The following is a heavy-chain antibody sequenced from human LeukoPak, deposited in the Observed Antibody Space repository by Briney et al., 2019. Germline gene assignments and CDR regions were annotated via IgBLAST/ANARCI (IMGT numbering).Heavy chain of an antibody. D-gene: IGHD4-11*01. J-gene: IGHJ3*02. Sequence: SETLSLTCTVSGGSISSYYWSWIRQPPGKGLEWIGYIYYSGSTNYNPPLKNRVTISVDTSKNKFSLKLTSVTAADTAVYYRARLIDDYIYAFDIWGQATMVTVSS. CDR2: IYYSGST. V-gene: IGHV4-59*01. CDR1: GGSISSYY. CDR3: ARLIDDYIYAFDI.